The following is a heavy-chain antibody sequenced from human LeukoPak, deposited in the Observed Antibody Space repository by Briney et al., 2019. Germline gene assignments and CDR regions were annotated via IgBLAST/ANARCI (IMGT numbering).Heavy chain of an antibody. J-gene: IGHJ4*02. CDR3: ARTPPCSSTSCSEAYFDY. Sequence: SETLSLTCTVSGYSISSGYYWGWIRQPPGKGLEWIGSIYHSGSTYYNPSLKSRVTISVDTSKNQFSLKLSSVTAADTAVYYCARTPPCSSTSCSEAYFDYWGQGTLVTVSS. D-gene: IGHD2-2*01. V-gene: IGHV4-38-2*02. CDR2: IYHSGST. CDR1: GYSISSGYY.